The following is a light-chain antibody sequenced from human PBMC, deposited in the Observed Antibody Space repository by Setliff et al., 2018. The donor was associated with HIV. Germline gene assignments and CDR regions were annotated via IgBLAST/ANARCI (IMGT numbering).Light chain of an antibody. Sequence: SALTQPASVSGSPGQSITISCTGTSSDVGGYNYVSWYQQHPGKAPKLMICDVTNRPSGVSDRFSGSKSGNTASLTISGLQAEDEADYYCCSYTSSNTVLFGGGTK. V-gene: IGLV2-14*03. CDR3: CSYTSSNTVL. CDR1: SSDVGGYNY. CDR2: DVT. J-gene: IGLJ2*01.